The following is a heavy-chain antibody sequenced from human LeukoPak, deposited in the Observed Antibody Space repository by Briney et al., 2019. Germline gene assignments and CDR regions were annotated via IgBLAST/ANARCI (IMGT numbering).Heavy chain of an antibody. CDR2: IKQDGSEK. CDR3: ARIGRFLEWLRSFVYDY. V-gene: IGHV3-7*01. CDR1: GFTVSSNY. D-gene: IGHD3-3*01. J-gene: IGHJ4*02. Sequence: GGSLRLSCAASGFTVSSNYMSWVRQAPGKGLEWVANIKQDGSEKYYVDSVKGRFTISRDNAKNSLYLQMNSLRAEDTAVYYCARIGRFLEWLRSFVYDYWGQGTLVTVSS.